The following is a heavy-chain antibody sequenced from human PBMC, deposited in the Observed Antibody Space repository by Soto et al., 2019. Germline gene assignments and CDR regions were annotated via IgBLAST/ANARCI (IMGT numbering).Heavy chain of an antibody. V-gene: IGHV4-31*03. CDR2: IANSGTT. J-gene: IGHJ4*02. D-gene: IGHD3-22*01. CDR3: ARDTSGFTRSDH. CDR1: GGSITSDYYY. Sequence: QVQLQESGPGLVKPSQTLSLTCTVSGGSITSDYYYWTWIRQHPGKGLEWIGYIANSGTTYYNPSLKSRLTISLDTSKNQFSLKLSSVTAADTAVYFCARDTSGFTRSDHWGQGTLVTVSS.